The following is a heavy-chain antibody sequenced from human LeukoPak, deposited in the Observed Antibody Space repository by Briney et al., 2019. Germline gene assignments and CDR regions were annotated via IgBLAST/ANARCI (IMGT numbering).Heavy chain of an antibody. CDR1: EFTFSTYA. D-gene: IGHD1-26*01. CDR3: AKDLGRYRNNYFDY. CDR2: IGSGGGAT. J-gene: IGHJ4*02. Sequence: GGSLRLSCAASEFTFSTYAMSWVRQAPGKGLEGVSAIGSGGGATYYADSVKGRFTISRDDSKNTLYLQMNSLRAEDTAVYYCAKDLGRYRNNYFDYWGQGTLVTVSS. V-gene: IGHV3-23*01.